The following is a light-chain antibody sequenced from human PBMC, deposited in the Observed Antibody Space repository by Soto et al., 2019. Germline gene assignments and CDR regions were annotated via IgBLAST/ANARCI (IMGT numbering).Light chain of an antibody. CDR2: GAS. J-gene: IGKJ1*01. Sequence: EDFLAPSPYTRSLPPGDVAILSCRASQGISSYLAWYQQKPGQAPRLLIYGASNRATGIPDRFSGSGSGTDFTLTISRLEPEDFAVYYCQQYGSSGTFGQGTKVDIK. CDR1: QGISSY. V-gene: IGKV3-20*01. CDR3: QQYGSSGT.